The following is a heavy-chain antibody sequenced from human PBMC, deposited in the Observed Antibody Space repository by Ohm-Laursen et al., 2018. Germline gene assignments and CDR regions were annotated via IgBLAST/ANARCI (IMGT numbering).Heavy chain of an antibody. V-gene: IGHV3-23*01. CDR3: ARRTYGGASAFDI. J-gene: IGHJ3*02. CDR1: GFTFSNAW. Sequence: SLRLSCTASGFTFSNAWMIWVRQAPGKGLEWVSAISGSGGSTYYADSVKGRFTISRDNSKNTLYLQMNSLRAEDTAVYYCARRTYGGASAFDIWGQGTMVTVSS. CDR2: ISGSGGST. D-gene: IGHD1-26*01.